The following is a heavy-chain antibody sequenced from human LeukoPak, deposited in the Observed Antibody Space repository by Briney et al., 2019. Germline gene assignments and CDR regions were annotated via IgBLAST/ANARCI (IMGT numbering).Heavy chain of an antibody. CDR3: ARDRDYYDSSPDAFDI. J-gene: IGHJ3*02. CDR2: ISYDGSNK. V-gene: IGHV3-30-3*01. CDR1: GFNFNNYV. D-gene: IGHD3-22*01. Sequence: GRSLRLSCGASGFNFNNYVMHWVRQAPGKGLEWVAVISYDGSNKYYADSVKGRFTISRDNSKNTLYLQMNSLRAEDTAVYYCARDRDYYDSSPDAFDIWGQGTMVTVSS.